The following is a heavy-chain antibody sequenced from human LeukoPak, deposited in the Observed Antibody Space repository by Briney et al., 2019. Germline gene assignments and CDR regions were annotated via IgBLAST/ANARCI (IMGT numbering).Heavy chain of an antibody. CDR2: ISSSSSYI. CDR1: GFTFSSYS. Sequence: PGGSLRLSCAASGFTFSSYSMNWVRQAPGKGLEWVSSISSSSSYIYYADSVKGRFTISRDNAKNSLYLQMNSLRAEDTAVYYCARDLLRSYNWFDPWGQGTLVTVSS. CDR3: ARDLLRSYNWFDP. D-gene: IGHD2-15*01. J-gene: IGHJ5*02. V-gene: IGHV3-21*01.